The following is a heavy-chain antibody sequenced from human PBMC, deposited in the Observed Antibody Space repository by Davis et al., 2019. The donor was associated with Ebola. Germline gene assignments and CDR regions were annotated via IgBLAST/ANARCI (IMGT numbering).Heavy chain of an antibody. CDR1: GFTFSGSA. V-gene: IGHV3-73*01. J-gene: IGHJ4*02. Sequence: GESLKISCAASGFTFSGSAMHWVRQASGKGLEWVGRIRSKANSYATAYAASVKGRFTISRDDSKNTVYLQMNSLKTEDTAVYYCTATVTTSDYWGQGTLVTVSS. D-gene: IGHD4-17*01. CDR2: IRSKANSYAT. CDR3: TATVTTSDY.